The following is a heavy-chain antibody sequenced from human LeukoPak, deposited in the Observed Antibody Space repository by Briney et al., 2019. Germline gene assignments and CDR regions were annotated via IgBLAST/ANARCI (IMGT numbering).Heavy chain of an antibody. J-gene: IGHJ4*02. Sequence: PGRSLRLSCAASGFTFSSNAMHWVRRAPGKGLEWVAIISYDGSNKYYADSVKGRFTISRDNSKNTLSLQMNSLRAEDTAVYYCARDFILTDYWGQGTLVTVSS. D-gene: IGHD2-8*01. CDR3: ARDFILTDY. CDR1: GFTFSSNA. CDR2: ISYDGSNK. V-gene: IGHV3-30*03.